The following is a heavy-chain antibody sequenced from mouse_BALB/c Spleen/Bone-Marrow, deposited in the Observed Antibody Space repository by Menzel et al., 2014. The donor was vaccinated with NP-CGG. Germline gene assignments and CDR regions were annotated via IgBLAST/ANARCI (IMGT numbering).Heavy chain of an antibody. D-gene: IGHD2-4*01. CDR2: IDTSDSYT. Sequence: VQLQQSGAELGMPGASVKMSCKAPGYTFTDNWIYWVKQRPGQGLEWIGAIDTSDSYTNFNQKFMGKASLTVDASSSTAYMQVSSLTSDDSAVYYCARGGHDFSLDYWGQGTSVTVSS. CDR3: ARGGHDFSLDY. V-gene: IGHV1-69*01. CDR1: GYTFTDNW. J-gene: IGHJ4*01.